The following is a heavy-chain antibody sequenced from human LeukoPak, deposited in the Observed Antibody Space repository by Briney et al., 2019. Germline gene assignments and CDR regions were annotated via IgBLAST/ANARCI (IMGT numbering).Heavy chain of an antibody. D-gene: IGHD2-2*01. V-gene: IGHV1-18*01. CDR1: GYTFTSYG. J-gene: IGHJ6*02. CDR3: ARAHCSSTSCYDYYYYGMDV. CDR2: ISAYNGNT. Sequence: ASVKVSCKASGYTFTSYGISWVRQAPGQGLEWMGWISAYNGNTNYAQKLQGRVTMTTDTSTSTAYMELRSLRSDDTAVYYCARAHCSSTSCYDYYYYGMDVWGQGTTVTVSS.